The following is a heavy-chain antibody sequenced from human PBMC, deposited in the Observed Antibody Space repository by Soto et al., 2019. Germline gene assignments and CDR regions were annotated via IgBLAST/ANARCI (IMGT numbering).Heavy chain of an antibody. J-gene: IGHJ4*02. D-gene: IGHD1-26*01. CDR2: IIHSCGTA. CDR1: VGTFSSSS. CDR3: SREGVGHCGEIDY. V-gene: IGHV1-69*01. Sequence: QVQLVQSGAEVKKPGSSVKVSCQASVGTFSSSSINWVRQAPGQGLEWRGEIIHSCGTANYAQKFKDRVTTTADQTRSTAYTALTGLLYGDRDVYYCSREGVGHCGEIDYCGQGTLVTASS.